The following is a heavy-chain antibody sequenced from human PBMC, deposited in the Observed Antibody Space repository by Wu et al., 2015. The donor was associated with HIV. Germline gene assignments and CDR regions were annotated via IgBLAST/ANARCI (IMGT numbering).Heavy chain of an antibody. J-gene: IGHJ4*02. D-gene: IGHD3-22*01. CDR3: ARLTGHYDSSGADY. CDR1: GGTFSNYA. CDR2: IIPIFGTA. V-gene: IGHV1-69*13. Sequence: QVQLLQSGAEVKNPGSSVRVSCTASGGTFSNYALSWVRQAPGQGLEWMGRIIPIFGTANYAQKFQGRVTITADESTSTAYMELSSLRSEDTAVYYCARLTGHYDSSGADYWGQGTLVTVSS.